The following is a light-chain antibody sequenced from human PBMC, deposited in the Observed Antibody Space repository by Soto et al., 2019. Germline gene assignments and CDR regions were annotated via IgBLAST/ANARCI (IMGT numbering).Light chain of an antibody. CDR3: HQYHSSPWT. V-gene: IGKV4-1*01. J-gene: IGKJ1*01. CDR2: WAS. Sequence: VMTQSPDSLAVSLGERATINCKSSQSVLYSSNNKKYLAWYQQKAGQPPKLLIYWASIRASGVPDRFSGSGSVTDFTLTISSLQAEDVALYFCHQYHSSPWTFGQGTKVEIK. CDR1: QSVLYSSNNKKY.